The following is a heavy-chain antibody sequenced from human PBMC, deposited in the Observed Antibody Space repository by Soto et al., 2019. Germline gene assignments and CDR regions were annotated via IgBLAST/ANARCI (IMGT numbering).Heavy chain of an antibody. J-gene: IGHJ5*02. CDR3: ARERPDGSRLDP. CDR2: IYYSGST. Sequence: QVQLQESGPGLVKPSQTLSLTCTVSGGSISSGDYYWSWIRQPPGKGLEWIGYIYYSGSTYYNPAPKSRVTISVDTSKNHFSLKLSSVTAADTAVYYCARERPDGSRLDPWGQGTLVTVSS. D-gene: IGHD6-13*01. CDR1: GGSISSGDYY. V-gene: IGHV4-30-4*01.